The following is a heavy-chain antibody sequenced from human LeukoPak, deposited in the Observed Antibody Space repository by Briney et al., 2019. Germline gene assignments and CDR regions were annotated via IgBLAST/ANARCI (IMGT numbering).Heavy chain of an antibody. J-gene: IGHJ4*02. CDR2: ISSSSSTI. CDR1: GLTFISFS. Sequence: GGSLRFSFEASGLTFISFSMTWVGRARGRGLRWVSYISSSSSTIYYADSVKGRFTISRDNAKNSLYLQMNSLRAEDTAVYYCARVLSSGFDYWGQGTLVTVSS. CDR3: ARVLSSGFDY. D-gene: IGHD3-22*01. V-gene: IGHV3-48*01.